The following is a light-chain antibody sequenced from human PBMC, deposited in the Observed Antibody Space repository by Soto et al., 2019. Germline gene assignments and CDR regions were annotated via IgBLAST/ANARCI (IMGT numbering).Light chain of an antibody. CDR3: AAWDDSVNGWL. Sequence: QSVLTQPPSASGTPEQRVTISCSGSSSNIGGNNVNWYKRLPGTAPKLLIYSNDERASGVPDRFAGSKSGTSASLAISGLQSEDEADYYCAAWDDSVNGWLFGGGTKVTVL. CDR1: SSNIGGNN. V-gene: IGLV1-44*01. J-gene: IGLJ3*02. CDR2: SND.